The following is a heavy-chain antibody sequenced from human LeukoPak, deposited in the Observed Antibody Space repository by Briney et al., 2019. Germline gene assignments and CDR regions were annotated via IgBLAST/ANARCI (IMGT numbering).Heavy chain of an antibody. CDR3: ALWAGVHSSFDF. J-gene: IGHJ3*01. CDR1: GYSFTDYY. CDR2: INPNSCST. Sequence: ASVNVFCKPSGYSFTDYYMQWVRQAPGHRLEWMGGINPNSCSTNYERKVQCRVTMTRDTSISTAYMELNRLRSEDTAVYYCALWAGVHSSFDFWGQGTMVTVSS. D-gene: IGHD3-10*01. V-gene: IGHV1-2*02.